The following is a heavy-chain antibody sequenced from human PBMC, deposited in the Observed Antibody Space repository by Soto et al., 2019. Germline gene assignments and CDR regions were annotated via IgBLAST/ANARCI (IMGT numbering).Heavy chain of an antibody. J-gene: IGHJ5*02. CDR2: ISYDENNR. V-gene: IGHV3-30-3*01. CDR3: ARALDTAMASKDNWFDP. Sequence: QVQLVESGGGVVQPGRSLRLSCAASGFTFRSYAMHWVRQAPGKGLEWVAAISYDENNRYYTDSVKGRFTISRDNSKNXXYLQVNSLRAEDTAVYYCARALDTAMASKDNWFDPWGQGTLVTVSS. D-gene: IGHD5-18*01. CDR1: GFTFRSYA.